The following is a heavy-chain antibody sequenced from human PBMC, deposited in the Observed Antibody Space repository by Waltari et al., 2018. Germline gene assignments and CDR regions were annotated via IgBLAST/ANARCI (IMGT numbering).Heavy chain of an antibody. V-gene: IGHV4-30-4*08. CDR3: ARADYYYDKNWFDP. Sequence: QVQLQESGPGLVKPSQTLSLTCPFPGVSISSGDDHWNWIRQPPGKGLEWIGYVYYSGSTYYNPSLKSRLTISVDTSKNQFYLHLNSVTAADTAVYYCARADYYYDKNWFDPWGQGTPVTVSS. D-gene: IGHD3-22*01. J-gene: IGHJ5*02. CDR2: VYYSGST. CDR1: GVSISSGDDH.